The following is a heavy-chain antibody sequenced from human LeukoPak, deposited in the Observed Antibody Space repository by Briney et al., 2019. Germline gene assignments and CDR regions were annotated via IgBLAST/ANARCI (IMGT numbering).Heavy chain of an antibody. D-gene: IGHD7-27*01. CDR1: GASISRTTYY. V-gene: IGHV4-39*07. Sequence: SETLSLTCTVSGASISRTTYYWGWFRQPPGKGLEWIATMFYSGYTYYNPSLKSRVTISIDTSENQVSLKLSFVTAADTALYYCAKGPTGDKSFDSWGQGTLVTVSS. CDR2: MFYSGYT. J-gene: IGHJ4*02. CDR3: AKGPTGDKSFDS.